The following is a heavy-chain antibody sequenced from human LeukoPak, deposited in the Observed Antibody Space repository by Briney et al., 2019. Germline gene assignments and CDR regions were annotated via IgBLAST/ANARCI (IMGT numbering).Heavy chain of an antibody. Sequence: SESLSLTCTVSGGSISSGGYYWSWIRQPPGKGLEWIGYIYYSGSTYYNPSLKSRVTISVDTSKNQFSLKLSSVTAADTAVYYCARAKYQLLDYWGQGTLVTVSS. J-gene: IGHJ4*02. CDR2: IYYSGST. CDR1: GGSISSGGYY. CDR3: ARAKYQLLDY. V-gene: IGHV4-30-4*01. D-gene: IGHD2-2*01.